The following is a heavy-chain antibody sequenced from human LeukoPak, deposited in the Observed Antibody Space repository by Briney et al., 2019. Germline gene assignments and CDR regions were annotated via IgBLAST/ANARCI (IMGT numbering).Heavy chain of an antibody. CDR2: IYTDYSS. CDR1: GFTFISYS. J-gene: IGHJ6*04. CDR3: ARESLGSVDPRGYSTTVSQDV. V-gene: IGHV3-66*01. Sequence: GGSLRLSCAASGFTFISYSMNWVRQAPGKGLEWVSVIYTDYSSYYAESVKGRLTISRDNSKNTLYLQMHSLRAEDTAVYYCARESLGSVDPRGYSTTVSQDVWGKGTTVTISS. D-gene: IGHD4-17*01.